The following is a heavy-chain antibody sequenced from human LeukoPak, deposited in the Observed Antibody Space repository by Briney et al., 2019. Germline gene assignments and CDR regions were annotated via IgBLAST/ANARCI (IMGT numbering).Heavy chain of an antibody. Sequence: GGSLRLSCTAYGLTFGDFAMSWFRQAPGKGLEWVGFIRSKAYGGTTEYAASVKGRFTISRDDSKSIAYLQMNSLKTEDTAVYYCTRPQTLVGATNDDYYYYYYMGVWGKGTTVTVSS. J-gene: IGHJ6*03. CDR2: IRSKAYGGTT. V-gene: IGHV3-49*03. CDR3: TRPQTLVGATNDDYYYYYYMGV. CDR1: GLTFGDFA. D-gene: IGHD1-26*01.